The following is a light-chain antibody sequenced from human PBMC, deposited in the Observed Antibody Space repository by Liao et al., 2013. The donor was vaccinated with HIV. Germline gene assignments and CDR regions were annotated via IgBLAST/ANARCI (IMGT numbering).Light chain of an antibody. V-gene: IGLV3-21*04. J-gene: IGLJ2*01. CDR2: YDN. Sequence: SYVLTQPPSVSVAPGQTARITCGGNNIGSKSVHWYQQKPGQAPVLVIYYDNDRPSGIPERFSGSISGNTATLTISRVEAGDEAGYYCQVWDSSSDHPVFGGGTKLTVL. CDR1: NIGSKS. CDR3: QVWDSSSDHPV.